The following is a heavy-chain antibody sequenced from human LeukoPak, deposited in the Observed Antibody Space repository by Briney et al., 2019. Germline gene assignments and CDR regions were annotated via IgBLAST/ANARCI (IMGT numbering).Heavy chain of an antibody. J-gene: IGHJ6*04. V-gene: IGHV3-48*03. CDR3: AELGTMIGGV. CDR1: GFTFSSYE. Sequence: PGGSLRLSCAASGFTFSSYEMNWVRQAPGKGLEWVSYISSSGSTIYYADSVKVRFTISRDNAKNSLYLQMNSLRAEDTAVYYCAELGTMIGGVWGKGTTVTISS. D-gene: IGHD3-10*02. CDR2: ISSSGSTI.